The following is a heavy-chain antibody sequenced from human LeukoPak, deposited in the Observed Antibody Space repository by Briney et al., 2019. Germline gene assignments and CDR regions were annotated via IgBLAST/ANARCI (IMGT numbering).Heavy chain of an antibody. CDR2: MSPNSGNT. CDR1: GNTFTNYD. Sequence: ASVKVSCKASGNTFTNYDINWVRQATGQGLEWMGWMSPNSGNTGYAQKFQGRVTTTRNTSISTAYMELSSLRSEDTAMYYCAKEGSGFGEFNYWGQGTLATVSS. CDR3: AKEGSGFGEFNY. J-gene: IGHJ4*02. V-gene: IGHV1-8*02. D-gene: IGHD3-10*01.